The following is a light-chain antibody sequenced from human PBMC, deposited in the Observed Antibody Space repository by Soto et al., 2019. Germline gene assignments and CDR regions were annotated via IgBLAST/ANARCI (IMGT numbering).Light chain of an antibody. CDR2: AAS. CDR1: QSISSY. Sequence: DSQMTQSPSSLSASVGDRVTSTCRASQSISSYLNWYQQKPGKAPKLLIYAASSLQSGVPSRFSGSGSGTDFTLTISSLQPEDFATYYCQQSYSTPWTFGQGTKVDIK. V-gene: IGKV1-39*01. CDR3: QQSYSTPWT. J-gene: IGKJ1*01.